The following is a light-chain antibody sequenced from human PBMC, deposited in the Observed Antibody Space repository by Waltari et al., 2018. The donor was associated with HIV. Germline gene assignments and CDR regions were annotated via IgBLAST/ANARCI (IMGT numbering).Light chain of an antibody. V-gene: IGKV3-11*01. J-gene: IGKJ5*01. CDR2: DAS. CDR1: QSVGSY. Sequence: DIMLTQSPATLSLSPGEGATLSCRASQSVGSYLAWYQHKPGQAPRLLIYDASNRATGIPARFSGGGSGTDFTLTISSLEPDDFVLYYCQQRRSWPITFGQGTRIEIK. CDR3: QQRRSWPIT.